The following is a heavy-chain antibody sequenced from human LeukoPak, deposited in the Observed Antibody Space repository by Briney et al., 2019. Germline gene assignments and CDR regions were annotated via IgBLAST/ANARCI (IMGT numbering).Heavy chain of an antibody. V-gene: IGHV3-23*01. Sequence: SGGSLRLSCAASGFTFSSYGMNWVRQAPGKGLEWVSAISGSGGSTYYADSVKGRFTISRDNSKNTLYLQMNSLRAEDTAVYYCAKDPLDYGVDYWGQGTLVTVSS. D-gene: IGHD4-17*01. CDR1: GFTFSSYG. CDR2: ISGSGGST. J-gene: IGHJ4*02. CDR3: AKDPLDYGVDY.